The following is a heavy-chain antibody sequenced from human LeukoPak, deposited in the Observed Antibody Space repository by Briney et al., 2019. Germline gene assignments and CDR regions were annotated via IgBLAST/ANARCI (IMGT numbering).Heavy chain of an antibody. D-gene: IGHD6-13*01. V-gene: IGHV4-59*01. J-gene: IGHJ4*02. Sequence: PSETLSLTCTVSGGSISSNSCWSWIRQPPGKGLEWIGYIFYSGSTNYNPSLKSRVTISVDTSKNQLSLKLRSVTAADTTVYYCAREAALGNYFDYWGQGTLVTVSS. CDR3: AREAALGNYFDY. CDR2: IFYSGST. CDR1: GGSISSNS.